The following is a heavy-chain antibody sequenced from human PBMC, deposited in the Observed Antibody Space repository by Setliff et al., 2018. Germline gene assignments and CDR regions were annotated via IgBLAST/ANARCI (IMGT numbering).Heavy chain of an antibody. CDR3: AREQWLDPPGYYYMDV. CDR2: IYIGGSA. J-gene: IGHJ6*03. CDR1: GGSISSYY. D-gene: IGHD6-19*01. Sequence: SETLSLTCTVSGGSISSYYWSWIRQPAGKGLEWIGHIYIGGSANCNPSLKSRVTMSIDTSKNQFSLKLNSVTAADMAVYYCAREQWLDPPGYYYMDVWAKGTTGTVSS. V-gene: IGHV4-4*07.